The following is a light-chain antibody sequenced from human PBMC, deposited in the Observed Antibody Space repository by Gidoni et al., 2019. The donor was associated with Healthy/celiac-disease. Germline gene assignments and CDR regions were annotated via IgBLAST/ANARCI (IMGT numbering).Light chain of an antibody. CDR1: QSISSY. CDR3: QQSYSTPLT. Sequence: DNQMTQAPSSLPASVGDRVTITCRASQSISSYLNWYQQKPGKAPKLLIYAASSLQSGVPSRFSGSGSGTDFTLTISSLQPEDFATYYCQQSYSTPLTFGGGTKVEIK. J-gene: IGKJ4*01. V-gene: IGKV1-39*01. CDR2: AAS.